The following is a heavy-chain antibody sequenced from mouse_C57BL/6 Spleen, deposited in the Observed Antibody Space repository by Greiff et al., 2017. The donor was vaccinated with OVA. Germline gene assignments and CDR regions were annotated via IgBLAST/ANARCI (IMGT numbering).Heavy chain of an antibody. CDR3: ARGDGSSYFDY. D-gene: IGHD1-1*01. CDR1: GFTFSDYG. J-gene: IGHJ2*01. CDR2: ISSGSSTI. Sequence: EVHLVESGGGLVKPGGSLKLSCAASGFTFSDYGMHWVRQAPEQGLEWVAYISSGSSTIYYADTVKGRFTISRDNAKNTLFLQMTSLRSEDTAMYYCARGDGSSYFDYWGQGTTLTVSS. V-gene: IGHV5-17*01.